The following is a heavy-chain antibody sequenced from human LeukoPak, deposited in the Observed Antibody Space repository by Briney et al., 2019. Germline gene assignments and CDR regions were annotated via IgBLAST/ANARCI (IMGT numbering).Heavy chain of an antibody. CDR2: IYYSGST. D-gene: IGHD1-26*01. CDR1: GGSISSYY. CDR3: ARRGELLSLYYFDY. J-gene: IGHJ4*02. V-gene: IGHV4-59*01. Sequence: SETLSLTCTVSGGSISSYYWSWIRQPPGKGLEWIGYIYYSGSTNYNPSLKSRVTISVDTSKNQFSLKLSSVTAADTAVYYCARRGELLSLYYFDYWGQGTLVTVSS.